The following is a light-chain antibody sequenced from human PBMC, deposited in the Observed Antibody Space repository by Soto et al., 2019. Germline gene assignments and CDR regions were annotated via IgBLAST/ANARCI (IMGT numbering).Light chain of an antibody. V-gene: IGKV3-20*01. CDR2: GAS. Sequence: DIVLTQSPGTLSLSPGERATLSCRASPSGSSSYLAWYQQNPVQDPRPLISGASSRATGIHDRFSGSGYGTDFTLTISRLEPEAFGVYYCQQYDSSPLTFGGGTKVEIK. CDR3: QQYDSSPLT. J-gene: IGKJ4*02. CDR1: PSGSSSY.